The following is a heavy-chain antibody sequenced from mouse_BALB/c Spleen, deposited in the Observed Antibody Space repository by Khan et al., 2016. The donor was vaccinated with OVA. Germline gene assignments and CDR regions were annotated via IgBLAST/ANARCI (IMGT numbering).Heavy chain of an antibody. V-gene: IGHV14-3*02. CDR2: ITPANGNT. D-gene: IGHD1-1*01. CDR3: VRPANYHRNFDV. CDR1: GFNIKDTY. J-gene: IGHJ1*01. Sequence: EVELVESGAELVKPGASVKLSCTASGFNIKDTYIHWVKQRPKQGLEWIGRITPANGNTEYDSKFQGKATMRADTSSNTAYLQLSSLTSGDTAVYYCVRPANYHRNFDVWGAGTTVTVSS.